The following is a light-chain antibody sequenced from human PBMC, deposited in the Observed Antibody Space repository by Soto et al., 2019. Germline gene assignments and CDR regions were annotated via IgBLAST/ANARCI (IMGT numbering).Light chain of an antibody. CDR3: QSYDSSLSRRWV. Sequence: QSVLPQPPSVSGAPGQRVTISCTGSSSNIGAGYPVPWYQQLPGTAPKLLVAGNRPSGVPDRFSVAKSGASASLAITGLQAEDEADDYCQSYDSSLSRRWVFGGGTKLTAL. CDR1: SSNIGAGYP. J-gene: IGLJ3*02. V-gene: IGLV1-40*01. CDR2: G.